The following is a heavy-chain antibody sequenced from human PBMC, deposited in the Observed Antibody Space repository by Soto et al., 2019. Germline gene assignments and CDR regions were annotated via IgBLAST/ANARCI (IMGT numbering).Heavy chain of an antibody. CDR3: ASGLFIIPYYYHGMDV. CDR2: ISSIGST. CDR1: GGSISSGDYF. V-gene: IGHV4-30-4*01. J-gene: IGHJ6*01. Sequence: QVQLQESGPGLVKPSQTLSLTCTVSGGSISSGDYFWSWIRQSPGKGLEWIGYISSIGSTYYNPSLKSRVSGSRDPSKSQFSLKLSSVTTTDTAVYYCASGLFIIPYYYHGMDVCVQGTTVTSSS. D-gene: IGHD3-3*01.